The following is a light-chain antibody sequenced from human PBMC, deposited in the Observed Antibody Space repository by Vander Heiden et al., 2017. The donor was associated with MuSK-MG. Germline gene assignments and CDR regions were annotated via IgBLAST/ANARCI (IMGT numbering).Light chain of an antibody. J-gene: IGLJ1*01. CDR3: SSYTTLTTLD. CDR1: SNDVGGYNY. CDR2: DVS. Sequence: QSALTQPASVSGSPGQSITIPCTGTSNDVGGYNYVSWYQQHPGKAPKLMIYDVSSRPSGVSNRFSGSKSGNTASLTISGLQAEDEAHYFCSSYTTLTTLDFGTGTKVTVL. V-gene: IGLV2-14*03.